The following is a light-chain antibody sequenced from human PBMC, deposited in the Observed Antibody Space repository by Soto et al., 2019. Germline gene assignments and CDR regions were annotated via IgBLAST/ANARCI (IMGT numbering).Light chain of an antibody. Sequence: QSVLPQPPSASGSPVQSVTISCTGTSSDVGAYNYVSWYQQLPGKAPKLIIYEVSKRPSGVPDRFSGSKSGNTASLTVSGLQAEDEADYYCTSYAGTYSFFYVFGTGTKVTVL. CDR3: TSYAGTYSFFYV. CDR1: SSDVGAYNY. J-gene: IGLJ1*01. V-gene: IGLV2-8*01. CDR2: EVS.